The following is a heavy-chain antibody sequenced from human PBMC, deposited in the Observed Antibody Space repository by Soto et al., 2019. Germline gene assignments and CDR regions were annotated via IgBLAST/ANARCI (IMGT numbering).Heavy chain of an antibody. V-gene: IGHV1-3*01. CDR2: INGGNGNT. J-gene: IGHJ4*02. Sequence: QVQLVQSGAEVKKPGASVKVSCKASGYTFTSYAMHWVRQAPGQRLEWMGWINGGNGNTKYSQKFQGRVTITRDTSASTAYMELSSLRSEDTAVYYCPRARQWLAYFYYWGQGTLVTFSS. CDR1: GYTFTSYA. CDR3: PRARQWLAYFYY. D-gene: IGHD6-19*01.